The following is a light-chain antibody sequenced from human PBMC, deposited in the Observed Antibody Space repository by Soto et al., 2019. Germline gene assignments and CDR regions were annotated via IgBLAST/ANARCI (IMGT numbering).Light chain of an antibody. CDR1: QSVSRND. V-gene: IGKV3-20*01. CDR2: GAS. J-gene: IGKJ1*01. Sequence: LLNKSPWTLFLSPGERATVSCGARQSVSRNDFAWYQQKPGQAPRLLIYGASSSATDIPDRFSGIGSGTDFTLTISRMEPEDFAVYYCQQFSSTPSWTFGQGTKVDIK. CDR3: QQFSSTPSWT.